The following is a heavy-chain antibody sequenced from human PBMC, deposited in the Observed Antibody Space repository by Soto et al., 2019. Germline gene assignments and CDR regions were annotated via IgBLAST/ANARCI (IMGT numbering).Heavy chain of an antibody. V-gene: IGHV4-34*01. CDR2: INHSGST. Sequence: PSETLSLTCAVYGGSFSGYYWSWIRQPPGKGLEWIGEINHSGSTNYNPSLKSRVTISVDTSKNQFSLKPSSVTAADTAVYYCARNGSYYDFWSGYYFGGGMDVWGQGTTVTVSS. CDR1: GGSFSGYY. CDR3: ARNGSYYDFWSGYYFGGGMDV. J-gene: IGHJ6*02. D-gene: IGHD3-3*01.